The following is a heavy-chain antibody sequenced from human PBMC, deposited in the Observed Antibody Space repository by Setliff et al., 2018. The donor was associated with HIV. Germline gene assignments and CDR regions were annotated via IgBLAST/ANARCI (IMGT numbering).Heavy chain of an antibody. Sequence: KPSETLSLTCTVSGGSISSYYWSWIRQPAGKGLEWIGHIYTSGSTKYNPSLNSRVTMSVDKSRNQFSLKVSSVTAADTAVYYCARVSITYWYSIPRDYYYYMDVWGEGTTVTVSS. CDR3: ARVSITYWYSIPRDYYYYMDV. V-gene: IGHV4-4*07. CDR2: IYTSGST. D-gene: IGHD2-8*02. J-gene: IGHJ6*03. CDR1: GGSISSYY.